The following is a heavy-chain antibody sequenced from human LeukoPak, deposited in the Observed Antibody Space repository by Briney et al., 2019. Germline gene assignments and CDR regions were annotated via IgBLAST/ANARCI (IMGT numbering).Heavy chain of an antibody. CDR3: ARDLRYYDFWSGYTFDY. J-gene: IGHJ4*02. D-gene: IGHD3-3*01. V-gene: IGHV3-7*01. Sequence: GGSLRLSCAASGFTFSDYYMSWIRQAPGKGLEWVANIKQDGSEKYYVDSVKARFTISRDKAKNSLYMQMNSVRAEDTAVYYCARDLRYYDFWSGYTFDYWGQGTLVTVSS. CDR1: GFTFSDYY. CDR2: IKQDGSEK.